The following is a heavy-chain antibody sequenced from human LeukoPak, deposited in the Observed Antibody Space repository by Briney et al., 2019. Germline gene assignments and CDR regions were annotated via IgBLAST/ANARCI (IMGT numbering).Heavy chain of an antibody. J-gene: IGHJ4*02. CDR1: GFTFSSYE. CDR2: ISSSGSTI. V-gene: IGHV3-48*03. Sequence: GGSLRLSCAASGFTFSSYEMNWVRQAPGKGQEWVSYISSSGSTIYYADSVKGRFTISRDNAKNSLYLQMNSLRAEDTAVYYCARELTVAGTLIDYWGQGTLVTVSS. D-gene: IGHD6-19*01. CDR3: ARELTVAGTLIDY.